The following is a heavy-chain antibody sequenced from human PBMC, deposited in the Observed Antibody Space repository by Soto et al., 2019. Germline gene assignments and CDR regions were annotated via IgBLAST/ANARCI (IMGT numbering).Heavy chain of an antibody. CDR3: ARIAGEDPYNWFDP. J-gene: IGHJ5*02. V-gene: IGHV1-2*04. D-gene: IGHD3-16*01. CDR2: INPNSGGT. Sequence: ASVKVSCRAAGYTFTGYYMHWVRQAPGQGLEWMGWINPNSGGTNYAQKFQGWVTMTRDTSISTAYMELSRLRSDDTAVYYCARIAGEDPYNWFDPWGQGTLVTVSS. CDR1: GYTFTGYY.